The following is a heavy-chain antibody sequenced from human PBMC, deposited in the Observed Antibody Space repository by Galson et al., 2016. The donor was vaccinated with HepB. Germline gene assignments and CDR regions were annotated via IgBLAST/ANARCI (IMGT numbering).Heavy chain of an antibody. D-gene: IGHD3-3*01. CDR2: IYHSGST. J-gene: IGHJ4*02. Sequence: SETLSLTCAVSGGSISNSNWWSWVRQPPGKGLEWIGDIYHSGSTNYNPSLTSRVTISVDQSKNQFSLNLISVTAADTAVYYCARDPVFGEWGQGTLVTVSS. CDR3: ARDPVFGE. V-gene: IGHV4-4*02. CDR1: GGSISNSNW.